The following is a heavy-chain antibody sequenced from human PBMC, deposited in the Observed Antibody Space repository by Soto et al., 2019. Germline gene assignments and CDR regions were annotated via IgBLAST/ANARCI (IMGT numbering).Heavy chain of an antibody. J-gene: IGHJ4*02. Sequence: ELQLVDTGGGLVQWGGSLRLSCAASGFTISNYYMSWVRQAPGKGLEWVANIRQDGSQRYYVDSVKGRFIISRDNAKNLLYLHMNILRVENTALYYCARDADYSSSFLYFDYWGQGTLVTVSS. CDR3: ARDADYSSSFLYFDY. D-gene: IGHD6-6*01. CDR1: GFTISNYY. CDR2: IRQDGSQR. V-gene: IGHV3-7*01.